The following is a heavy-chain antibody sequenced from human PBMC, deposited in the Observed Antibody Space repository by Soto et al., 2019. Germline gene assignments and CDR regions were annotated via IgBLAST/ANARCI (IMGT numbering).Heavy chain of an antibody. CDR1: GGSITPYY. CDR2: IYYTGKS. Sequence: SETLSLTCTVSGGSITPYYWTWIRQPPGKKLEWLGYIYYTGKSDYNPSLNNLVTFSVDTSKNQFSLKVTSLTAADTAIYYCVKVEAGGHFDYWGLGTLVTVS. J-gene: IGHJ4*02. CDR3: VKVEAGGHFDY. D-gene: IGHD2-15*01. V-gene: IGHV4-59*01.